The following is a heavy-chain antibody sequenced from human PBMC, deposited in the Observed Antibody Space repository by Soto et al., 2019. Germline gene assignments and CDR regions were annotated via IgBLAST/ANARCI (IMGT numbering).Heavy chain of an antibody. CDR1: GFTFSDYY. D-gene: IGHD6-13*01. J-gene: IGHJ4*02. CDR3: ARGLAAAVVDY. Sequence: GGSLRLSCAASGFTFSDYYMSWIRQAPGKGLEWVSYISSSSSYTNYADSVKGRFTISRDNAKNSLYPQMNSLRAEDTAVYYCARGLAAAVVDYWGQGTLVTVSS. CDR2: ISSSSSYT. V-gene: IGHV3-11*05.